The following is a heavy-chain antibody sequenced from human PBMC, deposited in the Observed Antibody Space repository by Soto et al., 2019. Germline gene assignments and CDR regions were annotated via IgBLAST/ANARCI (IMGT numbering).Heavy chain of an antibody. CDR3: ARVAGTYDYIWGSYRH. Sequence: ASVKVSCKASGYTFTSYGISWVRQAPGQGLEWMGWISAYNGNTNYAQKLQGRVTMTTDTSTSTAYMELRSLRSDDTAVYYCARVAGTYDYIWGSYRHWGQGTLVTVSS. D-gene: IGHD3-16*02. CDR1: GYTFTSYG. CDR2: ISAYNGNT. V-gene: IGHV1-18*01. J-gene: IGHJ4*02.